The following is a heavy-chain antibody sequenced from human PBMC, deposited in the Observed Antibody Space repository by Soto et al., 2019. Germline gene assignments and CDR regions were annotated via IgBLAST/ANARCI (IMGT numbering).Heavy chain of an antibody. Sequence: ASVKVSCKASGYTFTSYAMHWVRQAPGQRLEWMGWINAGNGNTKYSQKFQGRVTITRDTSASTAYMELSSLRSEDTAVYYCARGSSFTAGSFYYYGSGTGAFDIWGQGTMVTVSS. CDR2: INAGNGNT. V-gene: IGHV1-3*01. J-gene: IGHJ3*02. CDR3: ARGSSFTAGSFYYYGSGTGAFDI. CDR1: GYTFTSYA. D-gene: IGHD3-10*01.